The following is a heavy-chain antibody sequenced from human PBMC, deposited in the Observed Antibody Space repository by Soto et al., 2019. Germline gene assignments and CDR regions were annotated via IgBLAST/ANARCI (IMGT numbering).Heavy chain of an antibody. J-gene: IGHJ6*02. V-gene: IGHV1-18*01. CDR2: ISAYNGNT. CDR1: GYTFTSYG. Sequence: QVQLMQSGAAVKKPGASVMVSCKASGYTFTSYGISWVRQAPGQGLEWMGWISAYNGNTNYAQKLQGRVTMTTDTSTSTAYMELRSLRSDDTAVYYCAREGADRDYYYGMDVWGQGTTVTVSS. CDR3: AREGADRDYYYGMDV.